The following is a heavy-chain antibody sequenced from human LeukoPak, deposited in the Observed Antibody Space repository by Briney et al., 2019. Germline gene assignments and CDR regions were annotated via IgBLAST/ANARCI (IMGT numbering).Heavy chain of an antibody. J-gene: IGHJ5*02. Sequence: GGSLRLSCAASGFTFSSYTMSWVRQAPGKGLEWVSTITTSDGNTYYADSAKGRFTISRDNSNNIVYLQMNSLRVEDTAVYYCARGLVVVIHQDWFDPWGQGTMVTVSS. CDR3: ARGLVVVIHQDWFDP. CDR1: GFTFSSYT. D-gene: IGHD3-22*01. CDR2: ITTSDGNT. V-gene: IGHV3-23*01.